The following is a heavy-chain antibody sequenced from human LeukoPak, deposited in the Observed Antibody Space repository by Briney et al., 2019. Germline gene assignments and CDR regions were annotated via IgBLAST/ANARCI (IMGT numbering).Heavy chain of an antibody. CDR1: GGSISSSGYY. V-gene: IGHV4-39*07. Sequence: SETLSLTCIVSGGSISSSGYYWGWIRQPPGKGLEWIGSIYHSGSTYYNPSLKSRVTISVDTSKNQFSLYFHSVTAADTAVYFCGSSHSSSWYDFWGQGTLVTVSS. CDR2: IYHSGST. CDR3: GSSHSSSWYDF. D-gene: IGHD6-13*01. J-gene: IGHJ4*02.